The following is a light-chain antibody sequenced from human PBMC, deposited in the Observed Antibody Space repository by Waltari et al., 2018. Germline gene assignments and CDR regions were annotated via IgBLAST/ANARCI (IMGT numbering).Light chain of an antibody. Sequence: DIQLTQSPSSLSASVGDRVTITCRASQGISSFLAWYPQKLGKAPKLLIYAASTLQSGVPSRCSGSGSGTEFTLTISSLQPEDSATYYCQQVNSYPSLFGQGTNVEIK. CDR2: AAS. CDR1: QGISSF. CDR3: QQVNSYPSL. J-gene: IGKJ2*01. V-gene: IGKV1-9*01.